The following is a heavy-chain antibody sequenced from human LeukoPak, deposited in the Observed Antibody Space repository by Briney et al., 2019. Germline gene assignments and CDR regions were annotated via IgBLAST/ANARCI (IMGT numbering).Heavy chain of an antibody. J-gene: IGHJ4*02. CDR2: IIPIFGTA. Sequence: SVKVSCKASGYTFTSYDINWVRQAPGQGLEWMGGIIPIFGTANYAQKFQGRVTITTDESTSTAYMELSSLRSEDTAVYYCARALVSGYDYDYWGQGTLVTVSS. CDR3: ARALVSGYDYDY. CDR1: GYTFTSYD. V-gene: IGHV1-69*05. D-gene: IGHD5-12*01.